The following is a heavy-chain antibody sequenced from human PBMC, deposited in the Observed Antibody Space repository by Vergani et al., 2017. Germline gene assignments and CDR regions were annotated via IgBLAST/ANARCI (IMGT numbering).Heavy chain of an antibody. CDR3: AGVNTETNGHLYYYYYMDV. Sequence: QVQLQQWGGGLLKPSETLSLTCVVNGGSFTSYHWTWIRQSPGEGLEWVGDIDHTGRPDYNPSLKSRLTMSVDKYRNQFSLTLNSGTATDTAIYFCAGVNTETNGHLYYYYYMDVWGQGTAVTVS. V-gene: IGHV4-34*01. CDR1: GGSFTSYH. D-gene: IGHD4-11*01. CDR2: IDHTGRP. J-gene: IGHJ6*03.